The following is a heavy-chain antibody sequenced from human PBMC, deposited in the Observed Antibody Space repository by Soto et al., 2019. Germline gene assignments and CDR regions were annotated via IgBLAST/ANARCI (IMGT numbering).Heavy chain of an antibody. Sequence: GGSLRLSCAASGFTFSSYAMSWVRQAPGKGLEWVSVISYDGSNKYYADSVKGRFTISRDNSKNTLFLQMNSLGAEDTAVYYCAKDQSGSYPDYWGQGTLVTVSS. D-gene: IGHD1-26*01. CDR1: GFTFSSYA. J-gene: IGHJ4*02. CDR3: AKDQSGSYPDY. V-gene: IGHV3-30*18. CDR2: ISYDGSNK.